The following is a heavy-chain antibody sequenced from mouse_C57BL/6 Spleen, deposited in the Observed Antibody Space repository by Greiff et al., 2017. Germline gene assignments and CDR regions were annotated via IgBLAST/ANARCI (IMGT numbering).Heavy chain of an antibody. V-gene: IGHV5-16*01. CDR1: GFTFSDYY. Sequence: EVQVVESEGGLVQPGSSMKLSCTASGFTFSDYYMAWVRQVPEKGLEWVANINYDGSSTYYLDSLKSRFIISRDNAKNILYLQMSSLKSEDTATYYCARGYGSSSEAMDYWGQGTSVTVSS. J-gene: IGHJ4*01. D-gene: IGHD1-1*01. CDR3: ARGYGSSSEAMDY. CDR2: INYDGSST.